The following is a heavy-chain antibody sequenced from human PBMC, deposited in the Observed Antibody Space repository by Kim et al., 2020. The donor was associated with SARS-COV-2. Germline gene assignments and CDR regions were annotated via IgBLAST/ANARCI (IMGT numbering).Heavy chain of an antibody. V-gene: IGHV4-39*01. Sequence: SETLSLTCTVSGGSISSSSYYWGWIRQPPGKGLEWIGSIYYSGSTYYNPSLKSRVTISVDTSKNQFSLKLSSVTAADTAVYYCARGGDCSSTSCYTSNW. J-gene: IGHJ5*01. CDR2: IYYSGST. CDR3: ARGGDCSSTSCYTSNW. D-gene: IGHD2-2*02. CDR1: GGSISSSSYY.